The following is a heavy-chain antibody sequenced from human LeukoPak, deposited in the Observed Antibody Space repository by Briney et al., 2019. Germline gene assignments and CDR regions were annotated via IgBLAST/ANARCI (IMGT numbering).Heavy chain of an antibody. V-gene: IGHV3-23*01. CDR2: ISGSGGST. CDR3: AKPPGLRRLDP. Sequence: PGGSLRLSCVASGFTFSTYGMSWVRQAPGKGLEWVSAISGSGGSTYYADSVKGRFTISRDNSKNTLYLQMNSLRAEDTAVYYCAKPPGLRRLDPWGQGTLVTVSS. D-gene: IGHD5-12*01. CDR1: GFTFSTYG. J-gene: IGHJ5*02.